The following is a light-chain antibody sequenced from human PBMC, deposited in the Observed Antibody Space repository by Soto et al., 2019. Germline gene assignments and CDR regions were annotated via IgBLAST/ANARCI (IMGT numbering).Light chain of an antibody. Sequence: TQSPATLSASVGDRVTITCRASQGIRNDLGWYQQKPGKAPKLLIYAASSLQSGVPSRFSGSGSGTDFTLTISSLQPEDFATYYCLQDYNYPLTFGQGTKVDIK. CDR3: LQDYNYPLT. V-gene: IGKV1-6*01. J-gene: IGKJ1*01. CDR2: AAS. CDR1: QGIRND.